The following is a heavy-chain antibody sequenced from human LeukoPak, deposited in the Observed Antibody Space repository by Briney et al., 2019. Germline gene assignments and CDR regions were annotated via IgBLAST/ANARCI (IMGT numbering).Heavy chain of an antibody. D-gene: IGHD3-10*01. V-gene: IGHV3-48*02. Sequence: GGSLRLSCAASAFTFSSYGMSWVRQAPGKGLEWVSYISSSSSTIYYADSVKGRFTISRDNTKNSLYLQMDSLRDDDTAVYYCARETYGSGSYRLDYWGQGTLVTVSS. CDR1: AFTFSSYG. J-gene: IGHJ4*02. CDR3: ARETYGSGSYRLDY. CDR2: ISSSSSTI.